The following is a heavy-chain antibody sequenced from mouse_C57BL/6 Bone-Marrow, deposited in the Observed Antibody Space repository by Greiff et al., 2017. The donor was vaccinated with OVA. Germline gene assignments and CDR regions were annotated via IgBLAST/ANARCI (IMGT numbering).Heavy chain of an antibody. D-gene: IGHD1-1*01. CDR3: ARGGLYGSSYEDFDD. CDR1: GFTFSSYA. Sequence: EVKLVESGGGLVKPGGSLKLSCAASGFTFSSYAMSWVRQTPEKRLEWVATISDGGSYTYYPDNVKGRFTIPRDNAKNNLYLQMSSLKSEDTATYYCARGGLYGSSYEDFDDWGQGTTLTVAS. CDR2: ISDGGSYT. J-gene: IGHJ2*01. V-gene: IGHV5-4*03.